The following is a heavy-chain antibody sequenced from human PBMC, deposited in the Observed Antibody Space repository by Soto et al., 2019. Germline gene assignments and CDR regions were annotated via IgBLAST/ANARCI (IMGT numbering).Heavy chain of an antibody. V-gene: IGHV1-46*03. CDR1: GYTFTSYY. CDR2: INPSGGST. J-gene: IGHJ5*02. D-gene: IGHD1-26*01. Sequence: QVQLVQSGAEVKKPGASVKVSCKASGYTFTSYYMHWVRQAPGQGLEWMGIINPSGGSTSYAQKFQGRVPMTRDTSTRTVYMELSSLRSEDTAVYYCASSSYGSRFDPWGQGTLVTVSS. CDR3: ASSSYGSRFDP.